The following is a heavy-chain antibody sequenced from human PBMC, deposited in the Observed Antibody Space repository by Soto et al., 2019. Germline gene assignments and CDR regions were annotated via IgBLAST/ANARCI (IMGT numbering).Heavy chain of an antibody. D-gene: IGHD2-15*01. V-gene: IGHV4-34*01. Sequence: ASETLSLTCAVYGGSFSGYYWSWIRQPPGKGLEWIGEINHSGSTNYNPSLKSRVTISVDTSKNQFSLKLSSVTAADTAVYYCARGAPLADIVVVVAATLFAFDIWGQGAMVTVSS. CDR1: GGSFSGYY. CDR2: INHSGST. CDR3: ARGAPLADIVVVVAATLFAFDI. J-gene: IGHJ3*02.